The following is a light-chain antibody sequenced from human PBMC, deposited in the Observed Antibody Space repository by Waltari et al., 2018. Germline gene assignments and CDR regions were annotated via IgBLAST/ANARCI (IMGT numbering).Light chain of an antibody. J-gene: IGLJ1*01. V-gene: IGLV2-23*02. Sequence: QSALTQPASVSGSPGQSTPISCTGTSSDVGRSNLVSWYQHRPGKAPKLIIYGVSKRPSGVSNRFSGSKSGNTASLTISGLRTEDEADYYCCSYAGGSAFVFGTGTKITVL. CDR1: SSDVGRSNL. CDR2: GVS. CDR3: CSYAGGSAFV.